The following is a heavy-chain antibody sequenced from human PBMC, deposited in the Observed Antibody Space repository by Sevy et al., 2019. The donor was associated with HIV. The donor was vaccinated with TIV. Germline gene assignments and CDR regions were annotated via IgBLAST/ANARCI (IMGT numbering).Heavy chain of an antibody. J-gene: IGHJ5*02. Sequence: GGSLRLSCAASGFTFSSYSMNWVRRAPGKGLEWVSYFRSSSSTIHYADSVKGRFTISRDNAKNPLYLQMNSLRAEDTAAYYCARDLWGGFDPWGQGTLVTVSS. CDR3: ARDLWGGFDP. CDR2: FRSSSSTI. D-gene: IGHD2-21*01. V-gene: IGHV3-48*01. CDR1: GFTFSSYS.